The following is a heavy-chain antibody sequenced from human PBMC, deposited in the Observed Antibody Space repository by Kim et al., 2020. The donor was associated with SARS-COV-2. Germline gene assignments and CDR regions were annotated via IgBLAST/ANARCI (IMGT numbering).Heavy chain of an antibody. V-gene: IGHV4-39*01. CDR2: IYYSGST. J-gene: IGHJ5*02. CDR1: GGSISSSSYY. CDR3: ARQRVMASSGFDP. Sequence: SETLSLTCTVSGGSISSSSYYWGWIRQPPGKGLEWIGSIYYSGSTYYNPSLKSRVTISVDTSKNQFSLKLSSVTAADTAVYYCARQRVMASSGFDPWGQG.